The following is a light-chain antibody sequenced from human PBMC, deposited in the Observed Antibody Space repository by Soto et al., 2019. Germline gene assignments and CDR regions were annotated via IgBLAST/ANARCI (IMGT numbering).Light chain of an antibody. J-gene: IGKJ2*01. CDR2: GAS. CDR1: QSVASN. CDR3: QQYHNWPPQYT. V-gene: IGKV3-15*01. Sequence: EIVMTQSPASVSVSPGDGVTLSCRASQSVASNVAWYQQKPGQGPRLLIHGASTRAAGVPARFSGSGSATDFTLTISSLQSEDFAVYYCQQYHNWPPQYTFGQGTKLQIK.